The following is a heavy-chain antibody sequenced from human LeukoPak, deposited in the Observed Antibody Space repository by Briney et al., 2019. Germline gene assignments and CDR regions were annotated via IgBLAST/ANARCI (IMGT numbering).Heavy chain of an antibody. V-gene: IGHV3-21*01. D-gene: IGHD5-12*01. Sequence: TGGSLRLSCAASGFTFSSYSMNWVRQAPGKELEWVSSISSSSSYIYYADSVKGRFTISRDNAKNSLYLQMNSLRAEDTAVYYCARDRYSGYDFFEGTDYWGQGTLVTVSS. J-gene: IGHJ4*02. CDR3: ARDRYSGYDFFEGTDY. CDR2: ISSSSSYI. CDR1: GFTFSSYS.